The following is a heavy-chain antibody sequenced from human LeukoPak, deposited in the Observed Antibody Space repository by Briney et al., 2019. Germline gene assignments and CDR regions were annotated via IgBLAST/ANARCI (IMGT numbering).Heavy chain of an antibody. Sequence: GGSLRLSCAASGFIFSGYGMHWVRQAPGKGLEWVALIRNDGTNQYYTDSVKGRFTISRDNSKNSLYLQMNSLRVEDTAVYYCAPPFKDQVGVTAWGQGTLVTVSS. J-gene: IGHJ5*02. CDR1: GFIFSGYG. D-gene: IGHD1-26*01. CDR2: IRNDGTNQ. V-gene: IGHV3-30*02. CDR3: APPFKDQVGVTA.